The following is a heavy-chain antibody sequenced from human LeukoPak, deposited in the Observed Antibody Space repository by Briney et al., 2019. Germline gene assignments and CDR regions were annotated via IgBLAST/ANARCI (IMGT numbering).Heavy chain of an antibody. D-gene: IGHD1-26*01. Sequence: SVKVSCQASGGTFSSYAISWVRQAPGQGLEWMGGIIPIFGTANYAQKFQGRVTITTDESTSTAYMELSSLRSEDTAVYYCARVRGIVGATLDWFDPWGQGTLVTVSS. CDR2: IIPIFGTA. V-gene: IGHV1-69*05. J-gene: IGHJ5*02. CDR3: ARVRGIVGATLDWFDP. CDR1: GGTFSSYA.